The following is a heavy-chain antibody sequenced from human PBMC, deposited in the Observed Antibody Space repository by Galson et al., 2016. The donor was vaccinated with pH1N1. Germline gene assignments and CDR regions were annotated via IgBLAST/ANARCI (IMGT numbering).Heavy chain of an antibody. Sequence: SLRLSCAASGFTLSSYWMSWVRQAPGKGLEWVANMNQDGNKKYYLDSVKGRFIISRDYSKNSLYLKMNSLRAEDTAMYYCVRAVGRAEAHWGQGTLVTVSS. V-gene: IGHV3-7*01. CDR3: VRAVGRAEAH. D-gene: IGHD1-26*01. J-gene: IGHJ4*02. CDR1: GFTLSSYW. CDR2: MNQDGNKK.